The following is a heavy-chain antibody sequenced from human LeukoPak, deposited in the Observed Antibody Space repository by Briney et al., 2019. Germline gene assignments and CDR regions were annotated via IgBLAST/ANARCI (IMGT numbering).Heavy chain of an antibody. J-gene: IGHJ4*02. CDR3: VGNDYGGNSGRWGN. CDR1: GYTFTSYD. Sequence: GASVKVSCKASGYTFTSYDINWVRQATGQGLEWMGWMNPNSGNTGYAQKLQGRVTMTRNTSISTAYMELSSLRSEDTAVYYCVGNDYGGNSGRWGNWGQGTLVTVSS. D-gene: IGHD4-23*01. V-gene: IGHV1-8*02. CDR2: MNPNSGNT.